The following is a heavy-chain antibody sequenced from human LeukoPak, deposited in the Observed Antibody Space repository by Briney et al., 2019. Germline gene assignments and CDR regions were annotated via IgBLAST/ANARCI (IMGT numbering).Heavy chain of an antibody. V-gene: IGHV4-61*08. Sequence: PSETLSLTCTVSGGSISTPGYYWSWIRQPPGKGLEWIGYIYYSGSTNYNPSLKSRVTISVDTSKNQFSLKLSSVTAADTAVYYCASNYYGSGSLDYWGQGNLVTVSS. CDR1: GGSISTPGYY. CDR3: ASNYYGSGSLDY. D-gene: IGHD3-10*01. J-gene: IGHJ4*02. CDR2: IYYSGST.